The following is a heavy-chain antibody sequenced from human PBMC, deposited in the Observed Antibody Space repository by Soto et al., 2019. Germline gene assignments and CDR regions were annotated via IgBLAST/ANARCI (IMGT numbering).Heavy chain of an antibody. CDR3: ARDRGYSGYDPKFNYDALDV. V-gene: IGHV4-59*01. CDR2: IYYSGST. J-gene: IGHJ6*02. D-gene: IGHD5-12*01. Sequence: PSETLSLTCTVSGASINAYYWSWIRQPPGKGMEWIGYIYYSGSTKCNPSLKSRVAISLDRSQSQFSLKLSSVTAADTAVYYCARDRGYSGYDPKFNYDALDVWGQGTMVTVSS. CDR1: GASINAYY.